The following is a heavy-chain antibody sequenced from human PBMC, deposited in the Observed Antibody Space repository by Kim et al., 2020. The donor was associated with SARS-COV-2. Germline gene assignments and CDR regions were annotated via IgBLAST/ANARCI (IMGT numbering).Heavy chain of an antibody. J-gene: IGHJ4*02. CDR3: ARDVLRYYFDY. Sequence: SETLSLTCTVSGGSISTGSYYWGWIRQPPGKGLEWIGSIYYSGSTFYNPSLKSRVAISVDTSQNQFSLKLSSVTAAATAVYYCARDVLRYYFDYCGQGT. D-gene: IGHD3-3*01. V-gene: IGHV4-39*07. CDR1: GGSISTGSYY. CDR2: IYYSGST.